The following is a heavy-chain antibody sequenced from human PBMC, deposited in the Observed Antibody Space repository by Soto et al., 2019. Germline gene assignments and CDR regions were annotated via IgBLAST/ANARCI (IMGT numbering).Heavy chain of an antibody. J-gene: IGHJ3*02. CDR3: ANGIQLWLWDAFEI. V-gene: IGHV3-21*05. D-gene: IGHD5-18*01. Sequence: GSLRLSCAASGFTFSSYSMNWVRQAPGKGLEWVSYISSSTSHTNYADSVKGRFTISRDNAKNSLFLQMNSLRAEDTAVYYCANGIQLWLWDAFEIWGQGTMVTVSS. CDR1: GFTFSSYS. CDR2: ISSSTSHT.